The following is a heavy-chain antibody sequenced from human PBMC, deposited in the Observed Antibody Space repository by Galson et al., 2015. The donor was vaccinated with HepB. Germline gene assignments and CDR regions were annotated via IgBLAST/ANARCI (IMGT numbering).Heavy chain of an antibody. CDR2: TYYRSKWYN. CDR3: AREKAAAGYSDAFDI. D-gene: IGHD6-13*01. J-gene: IGHJ3*02. Sequence: CAISGDSVSSHSAAWNWIRQSPSRGLEWLGRTYYRSKWYNDYAVSVKSRITINPDTSKNQFSLQLNSVTPEDTAVYYCAREKAAAGYSDAFDIWGQGTMVTVSS. V-gene: IGHV6-1*01. CDR1: GDSVSSHSAA.